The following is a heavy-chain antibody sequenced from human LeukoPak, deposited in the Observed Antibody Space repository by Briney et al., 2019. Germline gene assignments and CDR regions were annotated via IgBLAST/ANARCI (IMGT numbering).Heavy chain of an antibody. CDR2: IYYSGST. Sequence: PSETLSLTCTVSGGSISSYYWSWLREPPGKGLEWIGYIYYSGSTNYNLSLKSRVTISVDTSKNQFSLKLSSVTAADTAVYYCAREAAAGDVSLTDWGQGTLVIVSS. J-gene: IGHJ4*02. CDR1: GGSISSYY. CDR3: AREAAAGDVSLTD. D-gene: IGHD6-13*01. V-gene: IGHV4-59*01.